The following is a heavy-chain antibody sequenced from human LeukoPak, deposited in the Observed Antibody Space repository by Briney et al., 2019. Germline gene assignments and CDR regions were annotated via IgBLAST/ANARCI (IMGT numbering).Heavy chain of an antibody. CDR1: GDPITSYY. CDR2: IYYSGST. V-gene: IGHV4-59*12. CDR3: AREATVVVAPMVL. J-gene: IGHJ4*02. Sequence: SETLSLTCTVSGDPITSYYWSWIRQPPGKGLEWIGNIYYSGSTNYNPSLKSRVTISVDTSKNQFSLKLSSVTAADTAVYYCAREATVVVAPMVLWGQGSLVTVSS. D-gene: IGHD2-15*01.